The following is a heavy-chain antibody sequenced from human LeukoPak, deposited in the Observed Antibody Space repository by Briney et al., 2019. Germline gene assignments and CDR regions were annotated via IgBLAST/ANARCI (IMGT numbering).Heavy chain of an antibody. Sequence: GGSLRLSCAASGFTFSSYSMNWVRQAPGKGLEWVSYISSSSSTIYYADSVKGRFTISRDNAKNSLYLQMYSLRAEDTAVYYCARDHYHRNRGDSSGYSDYWGQGTLVTVSS. V-gene: IGHV3-48*01. D-gene: IGHD3-22*01. CDR2: ISSSSSTI. CDR1: GFTFSSYS. J-gene: IGHJ4*02. CDR3: ARDHYHRNRGDSSGYSDY.